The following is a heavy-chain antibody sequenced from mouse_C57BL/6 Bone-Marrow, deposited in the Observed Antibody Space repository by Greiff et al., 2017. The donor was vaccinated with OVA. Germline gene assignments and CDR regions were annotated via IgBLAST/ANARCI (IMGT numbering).Heavy chain of an antibody. CDR2: ISYDGSN. CDR3: ARENDSFAY. CDR1: GYSITSGYY. J-gene: IGHJ3*01. V-gene: IGHV3-6*01. Sequence: EVQLQESGPGLVKPSQSLSLTCSVTGYSITSGYYWNWIRQFPGNKLEWMGYISYDGSNNYNPSLKNRISITRDTSKNQFFLKLNSVTTEDTATYYCARENDSFAYWGQGTLVTVSA. D-gene: IGHD2-4*01.